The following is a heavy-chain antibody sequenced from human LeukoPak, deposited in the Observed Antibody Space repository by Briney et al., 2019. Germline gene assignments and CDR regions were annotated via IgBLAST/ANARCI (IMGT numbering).Heavy chain of an antibody. D-gene: IGHD5-18*01. Sequence: SETLSLTCAVSGGSISISNWWSWVRQPPGKGLEWIGEIYHSGSTNYNPSLKSRVTISVDKSKNQFSLKLSSVTAADTAVYYCARVGYSYGYGYFDYWGQGTLVTVYS. CDR3: ARVGYSYGYGYFDY. CDR1: GGSISISNW. J-gene: IGHJ4*02. CDR2: IYHSGST. V-gene: IGHV4-4*02.